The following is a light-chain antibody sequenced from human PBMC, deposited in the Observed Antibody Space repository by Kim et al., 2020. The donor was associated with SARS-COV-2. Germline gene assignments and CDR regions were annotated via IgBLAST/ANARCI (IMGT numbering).Light chain of an antibody. CDR2: GKN. V-gene: IGLV3-19*01. CDR3: HSRDSSGTHYV. J-gene: IGLJ1*01. CDR1: SLKTYY. Sequence: SSELTQDPAVSVALGQTVRITCQGDSLKTYYASWYQQKPGQAPVLVMFGKNNRPSGIPDRLSGSRSGNTASLTITGAQAGDEAAYYCHSRDSSGTHYVFGTGTTVTVL.